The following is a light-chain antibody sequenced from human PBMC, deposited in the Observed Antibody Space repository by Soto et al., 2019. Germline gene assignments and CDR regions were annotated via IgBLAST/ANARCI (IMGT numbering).Light chain of an antibody. CDR1: QNVDTNY. CDR3: QQYGSSSIT. V-gene: IGKV3-20*01. J-gene: IGKJ5*01. Sequence: LPPSTGSLPLPPAPCLCLSCKASQNVDTNYLAWYQQKSGQAPRLLIYGAFSRANGIPVRFSGSGSGTDFTLTISRLEPEDFAVYCCQQYGSSSITFGQGTRLEIK. CDR2: GAF.